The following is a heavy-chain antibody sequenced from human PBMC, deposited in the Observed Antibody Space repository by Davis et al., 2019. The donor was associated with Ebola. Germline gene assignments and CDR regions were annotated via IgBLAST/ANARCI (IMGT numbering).Heavy chain of an antibody. CDR3: ARQGWELLGVDY. Sequence: GESLKISCKGSGYSFFGFWIGWVRQTPGAGLEWLGIVYPDTSETRYSPSFQGQVSISADKSIDTAYLQWSSLRASDTAMYYCARQGWELLGVDYWGQGTLVTVSS. J-gene: IGHJ4*02. CDR2: VYPDTSET. CDR1: GYSFFGFW. D-gene: IGHD1-26*01. V-gene: IGHV5-51*01.